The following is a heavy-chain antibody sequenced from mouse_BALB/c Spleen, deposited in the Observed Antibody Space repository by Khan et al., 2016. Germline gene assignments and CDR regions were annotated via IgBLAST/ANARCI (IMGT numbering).Heavy chain of an antibody. V-gene: IGHV1S56*01. CDR2: IYPGNVNT. CDR1: GYTFTSYY. Sequence: QVQLQQSGPELVKPGASVRISCKASGYTFTSYYIHWVKQRPGQGLEWIGWIYPGNVNTKYNEKFKGKATLTADKSSSTAYMQLSSLTSEDSAVYFCANYYRYAMDYWGQGTSVTVSS. CDR3: ANYYRYAMDY. D-gene: IGHD2-12*01. J-gene: IGHJ4*01.